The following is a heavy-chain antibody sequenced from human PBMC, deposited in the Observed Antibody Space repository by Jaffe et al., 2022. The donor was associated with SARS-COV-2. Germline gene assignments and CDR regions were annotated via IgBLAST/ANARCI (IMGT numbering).Heavy chain of an antibody. CDR3: ARPLGYCSGGSCPDNSGGMDV. CDR1: GYSFTSYW. D-gene: IGHD2-15*01. J-gene: IGHJ6*02. V-gene: IGHV5-10-1*03. Sequence: EVQLVQSGAEVKKPGESLRISCKGSGYSFTSYWISWVRQMPGKGLEWMGRIDPSDSYTNYSPSFQGHVTISADKSISTAYLQWSSLKASDTAMYYCARPLGYCSGGSCPDNSGGMDVWGQGTTVTVSS. CDR2: IDPSDSYT.